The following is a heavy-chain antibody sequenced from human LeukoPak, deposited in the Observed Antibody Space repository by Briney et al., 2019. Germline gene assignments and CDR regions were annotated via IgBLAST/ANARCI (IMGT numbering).Heavy chain of an antibody. Sequence: GGSLRLSCAASGFIFSSYSMNWVRQAPGKGLERVAAISGDSRYIYYADSVRGRFTISRDNAENSLYLQMHSLRVEDTAVYYCARAPTVLVGYCSSSSCQADYWGQGTLVTVSS. CDR3: ARAPTVLVGYCSSSSCQADY. D-gene: IGHD2-2*01. CDR2: ISGDSRYI. J-gene: IGHJ4*02. CDR1: GFIFSSYS. V-gene: IGHV3-21*01.